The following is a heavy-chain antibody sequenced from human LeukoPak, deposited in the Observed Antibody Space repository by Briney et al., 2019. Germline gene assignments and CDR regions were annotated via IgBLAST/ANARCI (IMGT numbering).Heavy chain of an antibody. J-gene: IGHJ4*02. CDR3: ARDGSNMGHFYFDY. V-gene: IGHV3-30*04. CDR2: ISYDGSNK. D-gene: IGHD5-24*01. Sequence: GRSLRLSCAASGFTFSSYAMHWVRQAPGKGLEWVAVISYDGSNKYYADSVKGRFTISRDNSKNTLYLQMNSLRAEDTAVYYCARDGSNMGHFYFDYWGQGTLVTVSS. CDR1: GFTFSSYA.